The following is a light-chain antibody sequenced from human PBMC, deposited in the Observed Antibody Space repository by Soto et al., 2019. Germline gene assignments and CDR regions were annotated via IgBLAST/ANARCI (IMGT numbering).Light chain of an antibody. CDR3: QQFNGFPLT. J-gene: IGKJ4*01. CDR1: QAINNA. Sequence: AIHLTQSPPSLSASVGDKVTITCRSSQAINNALAWYQEKPGKTPDLLMYDASRLINGVPSRFSGSGSGTDFTHTISSLQSEVFAIYYCQQFNGFPLTFGGGTKVAI. V-gene: IGKV1-13*02. CDR2: DAS.